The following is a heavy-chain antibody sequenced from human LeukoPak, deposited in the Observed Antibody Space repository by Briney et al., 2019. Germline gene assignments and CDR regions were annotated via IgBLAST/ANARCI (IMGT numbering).Heavy chain of an antibody. J-gene: IGHJ4*02. V-gene: IGHV3-23*01. CDR3: ARAPRYNWNYRGYFDY. Sequence: GGSLRLSCAASGFTFSSYAMSWVRQAPGKGLEWDSAISGSGGSTYYADSVKGRFTISRDNSKNTLYLQMNSLRAEDTAVYYCARAPRYNWNYRGYFDYWGQGTLVTVSS. CDR1: GFTFSSYA. D-gene: IGHD1-7*01. CDR2: ISGSGGST.